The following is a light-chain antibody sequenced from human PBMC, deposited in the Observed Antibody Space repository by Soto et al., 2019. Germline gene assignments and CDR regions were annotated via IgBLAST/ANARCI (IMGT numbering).Light chain of an antibody. CDR1: QDIRSH. J-gene: IGKJ5*01. Sequence: ETVLTQSPATLSLSPGERATLFCRASQDIRSHLAWYQQKPGQAPRLLIYGASSRATGIPDRFSGSGSGTDFTLTISRLEPGDFAVYFCQQYGGFPITFGQGTRLEIK. CDR3: QQYGGFPIT. CDR2: GAS. V-gene: IGKV3-20*01.